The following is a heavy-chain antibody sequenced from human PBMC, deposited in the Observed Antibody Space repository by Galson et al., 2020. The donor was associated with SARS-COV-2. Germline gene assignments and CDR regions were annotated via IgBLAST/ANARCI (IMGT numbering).Heavy chain of an antibody. Sequence: SVKVSCKASGGTFSSYAISWVRQAPGQGLEWMGGIIPIFGTANYAQKFQGRVTITADESTSTAYMELSSLRSEDTAVYYCARDRSHAIAAASNLGFDYWGQGTLVTVSS. CDR3: ARDRSHAIAAASNLGFDY. V-gene: IGHV1-69*13. CDR1: GGTFSSYA. J-gene: IGHJ4*02. D-gene: IGHD6-13*01. CDR2: IIPIFGTA.